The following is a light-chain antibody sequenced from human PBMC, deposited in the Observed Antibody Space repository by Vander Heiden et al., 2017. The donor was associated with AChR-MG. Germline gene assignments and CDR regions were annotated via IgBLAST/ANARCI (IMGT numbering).Light chain of an antibody. CDR2: DVT. Sequence: QSALTQPRSVSGSPGQSVTISCTGTSSDVGTYNFVSWYQQHPGKAPKLMTYDVTKRPSGVPDRFSASKSGNTASLTISGLQAEDEADYYCCSYAGSYVIFGGGTKLTVL. CDR1: SSDVGTYNF. CDR3: CSYAGSYVI. V-gene: IGLV2-11*01. J-gene: IGLJ2*01.